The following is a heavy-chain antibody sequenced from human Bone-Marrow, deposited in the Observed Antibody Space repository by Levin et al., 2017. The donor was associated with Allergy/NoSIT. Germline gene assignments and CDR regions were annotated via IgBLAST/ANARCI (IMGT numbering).Heavy chain of an antibody. CDR2: IWYDGSNK. CDR1: GFTFSSYG. Sequence: GGSLRLSCAASGFTFSSYGMHWVRQAPGKGLEWVAVIWYDGSNKYYADSVKGRFTISRDNSKNTLYLQMNSLRAEDTAVYYCARAIMIGGKDFWSGYYEDYDYGMDVWGQGTTVTVSS. J-gene: IGHJ6*02. V-gene: IGHV3-33*01. D-gene: IGHD3-3*01. CDR3: ARAIMIGGKDFWSGYYEDYDYGMDV.